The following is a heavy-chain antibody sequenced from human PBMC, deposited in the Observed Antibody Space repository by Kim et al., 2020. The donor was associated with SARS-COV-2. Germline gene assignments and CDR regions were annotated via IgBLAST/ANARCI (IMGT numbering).Heavy chain of an antibody. V-gene: IGHV4-34*01. CDR3: ARGEGKQWLVRHTYGMDV. D-gene: IGHD6-19*01. CDR2: INHSGST. CDR1: GGSFSGYY. Sequence: SETLSLTCAVYGGSFSGYYWSWIRQPPGKGLEWIGEINHSGSTNYNPSLKSRVTISVDTSKNQFSLKLSSVTAADTAVYYCARGEGKQWLVRHTYGMDVWGQGTTVTVSS. J-gene: IGHJ6*02.